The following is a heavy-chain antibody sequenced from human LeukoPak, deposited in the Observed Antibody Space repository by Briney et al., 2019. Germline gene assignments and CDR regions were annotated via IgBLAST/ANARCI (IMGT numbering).Heavy chain of an antibody. D-gene: IGHD5-24*01. CDR3: AREPYKSLDY. Sequence: GGSLRLSCAASGFTFSSYAMSWVRQAPGKGLEWVSAISGSGGSTYYADSVKGRFTISRDNAKNSLYLQMNSLRAEDTAVYYCAREPYKSLDYWGQGTLVTVSS. V-gene: IGHV3-23*01. J-gene: IGHJ4*02. CDR2: ISGSGGST. CDR1: GFTFSSYA.